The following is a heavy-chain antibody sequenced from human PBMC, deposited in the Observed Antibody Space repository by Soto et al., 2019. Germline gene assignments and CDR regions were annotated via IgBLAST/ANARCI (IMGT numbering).Heavy chain of an antibody. D-gene: IGHD6-13*01. CDR2: INHSGST. Sequence: QVQLQQWGAGLLKPSETLSLTCAVYGGSFSGYYWSWIRQPPGKGLEWIGEINHSGSTYYNPSLTSRVTMSVDSSKNPLSLKLRSVTAADTAVYYCARGDYPMYSSQEYFQNWGQGTLVTVSS. CDR1: GGSFSGYY. CDR3: ARGDYPMYSSQEYFQN. J-gene: IGHJ1*01. V-gene: IGHV4-34*01.